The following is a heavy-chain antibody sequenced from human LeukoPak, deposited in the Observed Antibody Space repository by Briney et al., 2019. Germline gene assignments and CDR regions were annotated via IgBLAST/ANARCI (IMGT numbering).Heavy chain of an antibody. CDR3: ARSEGAGGSRNSKEYYYYYYMDV. CDR1: GYTFTSYG. Sequence: GASVKVSCKASGYTFTSYGISWVRQAPGQGLEWMGWISAYNGNTNYAQKLQARVTMTTDTSTSTAYMELRSLRSDDTAVYYCARSEGAGGSRNSKEYYYYYYMDVWGKGTTVTVSS. D-gene: IGHD3-16*01. CDR2: ISAYNGNT. J-gene: IGHJ6*03. V-gene: IGHV1-18*01.